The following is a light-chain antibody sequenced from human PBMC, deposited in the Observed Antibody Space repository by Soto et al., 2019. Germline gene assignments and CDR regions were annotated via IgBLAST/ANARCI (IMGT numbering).Light chain of an antibody. CDR2: DVS. J-gene: IGLJ2*01. Sequence: QSALTQPRSVSGSPGQSVTISCTGTSSDVGGSTYVSWYQQHPGKAPKLMIYDVSKRPSGVPDRFSGSKSGNTASLTISGLQAEDEADYYCCSYTTSASRVFGGGTKLTVL. CDR3: CSYTTSASRV. CDR1: SSDVGGSTY. V-gene: IGLV2-11*01.